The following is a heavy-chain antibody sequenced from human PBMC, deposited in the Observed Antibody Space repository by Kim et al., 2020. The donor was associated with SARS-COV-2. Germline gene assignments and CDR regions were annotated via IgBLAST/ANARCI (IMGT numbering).Heavy chain of an antibody. J-gene: IGHJ3*01. CDR3: TRDGSGGSCWLADAF. V-gene: IGHV3-73*01. CDR2: IKTKADTYAT. D-gene: IGHD2-15*01. CDR1: GFTFSGSA. Sequence: GGSLRLSCAASGFTFSGSAMHWVRQASGKGLEWVGRIKTKADTYATVYAASVKGRFTISRDDSENTVYLQLNSLKTDDTAVYYCTRDGSGGSCWLADAF.